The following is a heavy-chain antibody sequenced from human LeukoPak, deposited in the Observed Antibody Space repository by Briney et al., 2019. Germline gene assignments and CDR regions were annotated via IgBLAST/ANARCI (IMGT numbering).Heavy chain of an antibody. V-gene: IGHV3-72*01. Sequence: GGSLRLSCATSGLTLSDHYIDWVRQAPGKGLEWVGRIRNKANSYATEYAASVKGRFTISRDDSQNSLYLQMNSLKTEDTAVYYCARSYCSSTNCYGLDYFDYWGQGTLVTVSS. CDR2: IRNKANSYAT. CDR1: GLTLSDHY. D-gene: IGHD2-2*01. CDR3: ARSYCSSTNCYGLDYFDY. J-gene: IGHJ4*02.